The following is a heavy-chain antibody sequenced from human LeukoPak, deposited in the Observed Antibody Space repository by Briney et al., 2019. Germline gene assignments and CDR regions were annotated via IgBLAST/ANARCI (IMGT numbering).Heavy chain of an antibody. J-gene: IGHJ4*02. D-gene: IGHD3-10*01. CDR3: ARGAGWFGELYY. Sequence: PSETLSLTCTVSGGSVGSGSYYWSWIRQPPGKGLEWIGYIYYSGSTNYNPSLKSRVTISVDTSKNQFSLKLSSVTAADTAVYYCARGAGWFGELYYWGQGTLVTVSS. CDR1: GGSVGSGSYY. CDR2: IYYSGST. V-gene: IGHV4-61*01.